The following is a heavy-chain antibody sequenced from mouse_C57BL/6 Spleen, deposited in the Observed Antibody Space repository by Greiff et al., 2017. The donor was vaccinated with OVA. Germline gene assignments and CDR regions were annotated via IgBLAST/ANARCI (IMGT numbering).Heavy chain of an antibody. D-gene: IGHD1-1*01. CDR3: VRYDYGSSYVDWFAY. CDR1: GYTFTSYW. J-gene: IGHJ3*01. Sequence: QVQLQQPGTELVKPGASVKLSCKASGYTFTSYWMRWVKQRPGQGLEWIGNINPSNGGTNYNEKFKSKATLTVDKSSSTAYMQLSSLTSEDYAVYYCVRYDYGSSYVDWFAYWGQGTLVTVSA. CDR2: INPSNGGT. V-gene: IGHV1-53*01.